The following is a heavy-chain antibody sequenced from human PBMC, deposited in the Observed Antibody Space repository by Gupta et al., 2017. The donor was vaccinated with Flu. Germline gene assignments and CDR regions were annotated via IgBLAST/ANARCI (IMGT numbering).Heavy chain of an antibody. J-gene: IGHJ5*02. D-gene: IGHD6-13*01. CDR2: IYYSGST. CDR3: ARHLTVAAAGPRVDWFDP. CDR1: GGSISSSSYY. V-gene: IGHV4-39*01. Sequence: QLQLQESGPGLVKPSETLSLTCTVSGGSISSSSYYWGWIRQPPGKGLEWIGSIYYSGSTYYNPSLKSRVTISVDTSKNQFSLKLSSVTAADTAVYYCARHLTVAAAGPRVDWFDPWGQGTLVTVSS.